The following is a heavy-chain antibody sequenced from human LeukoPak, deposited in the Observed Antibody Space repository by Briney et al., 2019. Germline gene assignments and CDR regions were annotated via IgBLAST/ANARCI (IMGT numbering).Heavy chain of an antibody. CDR2: ISGSGTI. Sequence: SETLSLTCTVSGGSIHSYWSWIRQPAGKGLEWIGRISGSGTITYNPALQSRLTISIDTSKNQFSLKLMSVTAADTAVYYCARVYYSSSYDYWYFDLWGRGTLVTVSS. V-gene: IGHV4-4*07. CDR3: ARVYYSSSYDYWYFDL. CDR1: GGSIHSY. D-gene: IGHD6-13*01. J-gene: IGHJ2*01.